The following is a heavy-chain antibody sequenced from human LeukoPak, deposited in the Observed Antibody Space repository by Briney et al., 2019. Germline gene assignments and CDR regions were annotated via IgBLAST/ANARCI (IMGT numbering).Heavy chain of an antibody. CDR3: ARASQPVGAAMFL. CDR2: INTDGSST. D-gene: IGHD1-26*01. V-gene: IGHV3-74*01. J-gene: IGHJ4*02. Sequence: GGSLRLSCAASGFTFSSYWMHWVRQAPGKGLVWVSRINTDGSSTSYADSVKGRFTISRDNPKNTLYLQMNSLRAEDTAVYYCARASQPVGAAMFLWGQGTLVTVSS. CDR1: GFTFSSYW.